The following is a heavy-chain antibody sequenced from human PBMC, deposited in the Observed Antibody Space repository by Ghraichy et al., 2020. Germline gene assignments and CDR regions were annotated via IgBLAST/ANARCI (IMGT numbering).Heavy chain of an antibody. CDR1: GGTFSSYA. V-gene: IGHV1-69*13. CDR2: IIPIFGTA. J-gene: IGHJ4*02. D-gene: IGHD3-22*01. Sequence: SVKVSCKASGGTFSSYAISWVRQAPGQGLEWMGGIIPIFGTANYAQKFQGRVTITADESTSTAYMELSSLRSEDTAVYYCARVNTMIVVVSPLFEYYFDYWGQGTLVTVSS. CDR3: ARVNTMIVVVSPLFEYYFDY.